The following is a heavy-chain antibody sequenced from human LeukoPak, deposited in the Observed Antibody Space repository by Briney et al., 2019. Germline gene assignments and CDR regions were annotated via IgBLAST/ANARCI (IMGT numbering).Heavy chain of an antibody. CDR1: GFTFSSYS. Sequence: GGSLRLSCAASGFTFSSYSMNWVRQAPGKGLEWVSYISSSSSTIYYADSVKGRFTISRDNAKNSLYLQMNSLRAEDTAVYYCARRGSGWGIDYWGQGTLVTVSS. V-gene: IGHV3-48*01. CDR3: ARRGSGWGIDY. J-gene: IGHJ4*02. D-gene: IGHD6-19*01. CDR2: ISSSSSTI.